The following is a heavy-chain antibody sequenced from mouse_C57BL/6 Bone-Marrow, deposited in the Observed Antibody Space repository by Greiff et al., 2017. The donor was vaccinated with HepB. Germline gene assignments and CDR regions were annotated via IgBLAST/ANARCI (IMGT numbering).Heavy chain of an antibody. J-gene: IGHJ4*01. CDR3: AREVPFAMDY. CDR2: IYPGSGTN. V-gene: IGHV1-55*01. D-gene: IGHD2-14*01. CDR1: GYTFTSYW. Sequence: QVQLQQSGAELVKPGASVKMSCKASGYTFTSYWITWVKQRPGQGLEWIGDIYPGSGTNNYNEKFKSKATLTVDTSSSTAYMQLSSLTSEDSAVYYCAREVPFAMDYWGQGTSVTVSS.